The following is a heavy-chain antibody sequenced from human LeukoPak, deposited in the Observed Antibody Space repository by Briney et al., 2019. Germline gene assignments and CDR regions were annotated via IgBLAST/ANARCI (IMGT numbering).Heavy chain of an antibody. D-gene: IGHD2-2*01. CDR1: GFSFSSHY. CDR2: IKEDGGNQ. V-gene: IGHV3-30*02. J-gene: IGHJ6*02. Sequence: GGSLRLSCAASGFSFSSHYMHWARQAPGKGLEWITFIKEDGGNQWYADSVKGRFIVSRDNSKNTLYLQMNSLRAEDTAVYYCAKGHSGYCSSTSCYRAEDYYYGMDVWGQGTTVTVSS. CDR3: AKGHSGYCSSTSCYRAEDYYYGMDV.